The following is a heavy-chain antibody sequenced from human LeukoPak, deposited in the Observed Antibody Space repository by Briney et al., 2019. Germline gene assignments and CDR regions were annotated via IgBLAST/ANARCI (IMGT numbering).Heavy chain of an antibody. J-gene: IGHJ4*02. D-gene: IGHD6-13*01. V-gene: IGHV1-2*02. Sequence: ASVKVSCKASGYTFTGYYMHWVRQAPGQGLEWMGWINPNSGGTNYAQKFQGRVTMTRDTSISTAYMELSRLRSDDTAVYYCARALDRSSSWSPCFAYWGQGTLVTVSS. CDR1: GYTFTGYY. CDR2: INPNSGGT. CDR3: ARALDRSSSWSPCFAY.